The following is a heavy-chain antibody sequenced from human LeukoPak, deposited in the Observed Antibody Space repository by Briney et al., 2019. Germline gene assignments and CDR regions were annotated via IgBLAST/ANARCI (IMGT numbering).Heavy chain of an antibody. CDR2: LRYDGSNK. J-gene: IGHJ4*02. CDR1: GFTFNTFG. Sequence: GGSLRLSCAASGFTFNTFGIHWVRQAPGKGLEWVAFLRYDGSNKFHADSVRGRFSISRDNSENTVYLQMNSLRAEDTAVYYCAKYKLMTTVTTPDYWGQGTLVTVSS. CDR3: AKYKLMTTVTTPDY. D-gene: IGHD4-17*01. V-gene: IGHV3-30*02.